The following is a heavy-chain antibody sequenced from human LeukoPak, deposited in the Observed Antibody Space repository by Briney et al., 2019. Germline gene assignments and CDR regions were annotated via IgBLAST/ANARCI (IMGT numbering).Heavy chain of an antibody. D-gene: IGHD2-15*01. CDR3: ASVARGRYCSGRSCSNY. CDR2: IYYSGST. Sequence: SETLSLTCTVSGGSISSGGYYWSWIRQHPGKGLEWIGYIYYSGSTYYNPSLKSRVTISVDTSKNQFSLKLSSVTAADTAVYYCASVARGRYCSGRSCSNYWGQGTLVTVSS. CDR1: GGSISSGGYY. J-gene: IGHJ4*02. V-gene: IGHV4-31*03.